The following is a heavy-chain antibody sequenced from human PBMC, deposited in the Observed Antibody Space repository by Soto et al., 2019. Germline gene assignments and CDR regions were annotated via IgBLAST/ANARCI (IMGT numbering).Heavy chain of an antibody. J-gene: IGHJ6*02. D-gene: IGHD3-22*01. V-gene: IGHV3-73*01. CDR2: IRSKANSYAT. CDR3: TRHLDSSGPYYYYYYGMDV. CDR1: GFTFSGSA. Sequence: GGSLRLSCAASGFTFSGSAIHWVRQASGKGLEWVGRIRSKANSYATAYAASVKGRFTISRDDSKNTAYLQMNSLKTEDTAVYYCTRHLDSSGPYYYYYYGMDVWGQGTTVTVSS.